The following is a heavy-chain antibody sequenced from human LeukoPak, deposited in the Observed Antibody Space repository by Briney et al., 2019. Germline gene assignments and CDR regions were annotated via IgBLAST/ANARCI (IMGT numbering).Heavy chain of an antibody. J-gene: IGHJ4*02. CDR3: ANDPYRSGYDY. D-gene: IGHD6-19*01. Sequence: GGPLRLSCAASGFTFSSYAMSWVRQAPGKGREWVSAISGSGSSTYYADSVKGRFTISRDNSKNTLYLQMNSLRAEDTAVYYCANDPYRSGYDYWGQGTLVTVSS. V-gene: IGHV3-23*01. CDR2: ISGSGSST. CDR1: GFTFSSYA.